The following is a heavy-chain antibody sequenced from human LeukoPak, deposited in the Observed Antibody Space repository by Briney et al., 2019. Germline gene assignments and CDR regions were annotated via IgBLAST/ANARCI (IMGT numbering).Heavy chain of an antibody. CDR1: GFTFSSYG. CDR3: ARSDSYFDY. Sequence: GGSLRLSCAASGFTFSSYGMHWVRQAPGKGLEWVSSISSSSGDIYYADSVKGRFTISRDNAKNSLYLQMNSLRAEDTAVYYCARSDSYFDYWGQGTLVTVSS. CDR2: ISSSSGDI. D-gene: IGHD3/OR15-3a*01. J-gene: IGHJ4*02. V-gene: IGHV3-21*01.